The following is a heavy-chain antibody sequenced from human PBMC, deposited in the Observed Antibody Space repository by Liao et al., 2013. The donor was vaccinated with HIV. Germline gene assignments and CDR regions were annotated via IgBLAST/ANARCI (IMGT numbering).Heavy chain of an antibody. CDR2: IYYSGST. CDR3: ARVGMTTITGYYYYIDV. V-gene: IGHV4-39*02. Sequence: QVQLQESGPGLVKPSETLSLACTVSGGSISGKTYHWGWIRQPPGKGLEWIGSIYYSGSTYYNPSLRSRVTLSVDTSKNHFSLRLTSVTAADTAVYYCARVGMTTITGYYYYIDVWAKGTTVTVSS. CDR1: GGSISGKTYH. D-gene: IGHD5-24*01. J-gene: IGHJ6*03.